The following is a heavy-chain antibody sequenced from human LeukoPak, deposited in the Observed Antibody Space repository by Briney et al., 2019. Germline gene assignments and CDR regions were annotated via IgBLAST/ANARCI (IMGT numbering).Heavy chain of an antibody. CDR2: ITSSGNTI. CDR1: GFTFSNYE. V-gene: IGHV3-48*03. J-gene: IGHJ4*02. D-gene: IGHD3-10*01. Sequence: GGSLRLSCAASGFTFSNYEMNWVRQAPGKGLEWVSYITSSGNTIYYADSVKGRFTISRDNAKNSLYLQMNSLRAEDTAVYYCARGAAMVRGVIMKYFDYWGQGTLVTVSS. CDR3: ARGAAMVRGVIMKYFDY.